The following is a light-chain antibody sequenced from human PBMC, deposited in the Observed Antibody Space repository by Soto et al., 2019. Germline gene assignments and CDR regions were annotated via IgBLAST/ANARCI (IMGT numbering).Light chain of an antibody. V-gene: IGLV1-44*01. CDR2: SNN. CDR3: AAWDDSLGNYV. CDR1: SSDIGTSP. J-gene: IGLJ1*01. Sequence: QSVLTQPPSASGTPGQRVTISCSGSSSDIGTSPVNWYQQLPGTAPKLIIYSNNQRPSGVPDRFSGSKSGTSASLAISGLQSEDEADYYCAAWDDSLGNYVFGTGTKVTVL.